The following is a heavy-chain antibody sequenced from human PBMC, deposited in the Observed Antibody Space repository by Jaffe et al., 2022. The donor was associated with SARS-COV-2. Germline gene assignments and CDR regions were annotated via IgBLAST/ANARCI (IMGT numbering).Heavy chain of an antibody. V-gene: IGHV1-8*01. Sequence: QVQLVQSGAEVKKPGASVKVSCKASGYTFTSYDINWVRQATGQGLEWMGWMNPTSGNTVYAQKFQGRVTMTRNTSISTAYMELSSLRSEDTAVYYCARPPGRRCSGSSCPLASKNFDYYMDVWGKGTSVTVSS. CDR3: ARPPGRRCSGSSCPLASKNFDYYMDV. CDR1: GYTFTSYD. CDR2: MNPTSGNT. J-gene: IGHJ6*03. D-gene: IGHD2-2*01.